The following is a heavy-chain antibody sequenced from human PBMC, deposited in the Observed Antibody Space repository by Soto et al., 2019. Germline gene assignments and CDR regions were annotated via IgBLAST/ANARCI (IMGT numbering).Heavy chain of an antibody. D-gene: IGHD2-21*01. CDR3: PRGYCGGDDCYSGYHDYQYGMDV. V-gene: IGHV1-46*01. CDR2: TNPNAVAT. J-gene: IGHJ6*02. CDR1: GSSFTTYF. Sequence: GASVKVCCKASGSSFTTYFMYWVRRAPGQGLEWMGVTNPNAVATSHAQKFQGRLALSRDTPTSTVYMVLRSLTSEDTATYYCPRGYCGGDDCYSGYHDYQYGMDVCAQGTTVTVYS.